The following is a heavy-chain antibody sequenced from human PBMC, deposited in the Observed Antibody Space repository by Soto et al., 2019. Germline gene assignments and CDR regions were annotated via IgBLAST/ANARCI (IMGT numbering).Heavy chain of an antibody. CDR2: IFHGGGT. CDR1: GESFSGYY. Sequence: PSETLSLTCAVSGESFSGYYWSWIRQPPGKGLEWIGQIFHGGGTNYSPSLKSRVTISVDTSKNQFSLELSSVTAADTAVYYCARPHYDSNTFYSFFDYWGQGTLVTV. J-gene: IGHJ4*02. V-gene: IGHV4-34*12. CDR3: ARPHYDSNTFYSFFDY. D-gene: IGHD3-22*01.